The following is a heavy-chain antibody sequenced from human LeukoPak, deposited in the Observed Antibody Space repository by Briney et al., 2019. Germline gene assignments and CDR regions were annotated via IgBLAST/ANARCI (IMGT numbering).Heavy chain of an antibody. CDR3: ARRRSGACDY. CDR1: GGSFSGYH. J-gene: IGHJ4*02. CDR2: INPSGGT. Sequence: SETLSLTCAVYGGSFSGYHWSWIRQPPGKGLEWIGEINPSGGTNYNPSLKSRVTISVDTSKNQFSLKLSSVTAADTAVYYCARRRSGACDYWGQGTLVTVSS. D-gene: IGHD7-27*01. V-gene: IGHV4-34*01.